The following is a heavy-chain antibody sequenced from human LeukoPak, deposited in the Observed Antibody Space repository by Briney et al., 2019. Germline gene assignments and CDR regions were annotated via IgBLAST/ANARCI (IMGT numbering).Heavy chain of an antibody. CDR2: IYYSGST. J-gene: IGHJ4*02. V-gene: IGHV4-31*03. CDR3: ARVDTSGWHYFDD. CDR1: GGSISSGGYY. D-gene: IGHD6-19*01. Sequence: PSQTLSLTCTVSGGSISSGGYYWSWIRQHPGKGLEWIGYIYYSGSTYYNPSLKSRVTISVDTSKNQFSLELNSVTAADTAAYYCARVDTSGWHYFDDWGQGTLVTVSS.